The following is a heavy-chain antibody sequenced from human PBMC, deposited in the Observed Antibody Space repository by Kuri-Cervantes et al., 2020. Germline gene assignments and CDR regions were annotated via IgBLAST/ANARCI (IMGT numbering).Heavy chain of an antibody. CDR1: GGSFSGYY. CDR2: INHSGST. V-gene: IGHV4-34*01. CDR3: ARVHETYDILTGYPSDYPDYYYYYMDV. D-gene: IGHD3-9*01. Sequence: SETLSLTCAVYGGSFSGYYWSRIRQPPGKGLEWIGEINHSGSTNYNPSLKSRITISVDTSKNQFSLKLSSVTAADTAVYYCARVHETYDILTGYPSDYPDYYYYYMDVWGKGTTVTVSS. J-gene: IGHJ6*03.